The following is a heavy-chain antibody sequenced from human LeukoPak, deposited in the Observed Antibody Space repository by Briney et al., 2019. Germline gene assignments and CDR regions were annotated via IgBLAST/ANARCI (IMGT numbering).Heavy chain of an antibody. J-gene: IGHJ6*02. CDR2: IYYSGST. D-gene: IGHD1-26*01. CDR1: GGPISSYY. CDR3: ARGEHPSFYYYYGMDA. Sequence: SETLPLTCTVSGGPISSYYWSWIRQPPGKGLEWIGYIYYSGSTNYNPSLKSRVTISVDTSKNQFSLKLSSVTAADTAVYYCARGEHPSFYYYYGMDAWGQGTTVTVSS. V-gene: IGHV4-59*01.